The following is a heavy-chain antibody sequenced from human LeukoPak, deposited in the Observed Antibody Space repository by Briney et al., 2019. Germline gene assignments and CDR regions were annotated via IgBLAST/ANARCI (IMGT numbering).Heavy chain of an antibody. CDR3: ARETDRNFDY. CDR1: GYSFTGHY. D-gene: IGHD1-14*01. V-gene: IGHV1-2*02. CDR2: INPSSGGT. J-gene: IGHJ4*02. Sequence: ASVKVSCKASGYSFTGHYMHWVRQAPGQGLEWMGWINPSSGGTKYARKFQGRVTMTRDTSISTAYMELSRLGSDDTAVYYCARETDRNFDYWGQGTLVTVSS.